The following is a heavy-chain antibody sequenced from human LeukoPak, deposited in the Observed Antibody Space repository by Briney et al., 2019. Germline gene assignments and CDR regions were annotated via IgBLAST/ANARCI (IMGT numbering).Heavy chain of an antibody. D-gene: IGHD2-2*02. CDR2: ISYDGSNK. CDR1: GFTFSNYG. CDR3: AKGVGGVVVPAATPSWFDP. J-gene: IGHJ5*02. V-gene: IGHV3-30*18. Sequence: GGSLRLSCAASGFTFSNYGMHWVRQAPGKGLEWVTVISYDGSNKYYADSVKGRFTISRDNSKNTLYLQMNSLRAEDTAVYYCAKGVGGVVVPAATPSWFDPWGQGTLVTVSS.